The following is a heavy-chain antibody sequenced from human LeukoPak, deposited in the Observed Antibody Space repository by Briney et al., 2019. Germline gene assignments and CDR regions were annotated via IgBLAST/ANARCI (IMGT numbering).Heavy chain of an antibody. D-gene: IGHD4-23*01. CDR2: IYYSGST. J-gene: IGHJ4*02. CDR3: ASFRSTVVTRVDY. Sequence: SETLSLTCTVSGGSISSGNYYWGWIRRPPGKGLEWIGSIYYSGSTYYNPSLKSRVTISVDTSKNQFSLKLSSVTAADTAVYYCASFRSTVVTRVDYWGQGTLVTVSS. CDR1: GGSISSGNYY. V-gene: IGHV4-39*07.